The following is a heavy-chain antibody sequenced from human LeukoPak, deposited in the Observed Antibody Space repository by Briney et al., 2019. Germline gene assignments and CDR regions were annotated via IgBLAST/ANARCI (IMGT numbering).Heavy chain of an antibody. V-gene: IGHV3-7*05. CDR2: IKEDGGEK. CDR3: ARDIDFRFDY. CDR1: GFTFSSYT. Sequence: GGSLRLSCVASGFTFSSYTMNWVRQAPGKGLEWVANIKEDGGEKYSVDSVKGRFTISRDNAKNSLYLQMNSLRGEDTAVYYCARDIDFRFDYWGQGTLVTVSS. J-gene: IGHJ4*02.